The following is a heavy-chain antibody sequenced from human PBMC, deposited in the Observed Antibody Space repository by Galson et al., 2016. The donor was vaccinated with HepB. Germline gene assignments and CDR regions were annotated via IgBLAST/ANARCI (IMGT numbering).Heavy chain of an antibody. CDR3: ARVHRGYDFWSGRLYYFDY. Sequence: SETLSLTCAVYGGSFSGYYWSWIRQSPGKGLEWIGEINHSGNTRYNLTLKSRVTLSVDTSKNQFSLKLSPVTAADTAVYYCARVHRGYDFWSGRLYYFDYWGQGTLVTISS. D-gene: IGHD3-3*01. V-gene: IGHV4-34*01. CDR1: GGSFSGYY. CDR2: INHSGNT. J-gene: IGHJ4*02.